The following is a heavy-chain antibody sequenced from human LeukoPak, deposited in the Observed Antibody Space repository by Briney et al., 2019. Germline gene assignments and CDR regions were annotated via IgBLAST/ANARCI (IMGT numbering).Heavy chain of an antibody. CDR1: GFTFSSYS. V-gene: IGHV3-48*01. D-gene: IGHD5-18*01. J-gene: IGHJ4*02. CDR2: ISSSSSTI. CDR3: ARGGYGHNYYFDY. Sequence: GGSLRLSCAASGFTFSSYSMNWVRQAPGKGLEWVSYISSSSSTIYYADSVKGRFTISRDNAKNSLYLQMNSLRAEDTAVYCCARGGYGHNYYFDYWGQGTLVTVSS.